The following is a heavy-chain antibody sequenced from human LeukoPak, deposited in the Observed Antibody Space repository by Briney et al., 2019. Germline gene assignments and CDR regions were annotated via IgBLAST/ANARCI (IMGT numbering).Heavy chain of an antibody. CDR2: IYYSGST. V-gene: IGHV4-39*01. J-gene: IGHJ5*02. CDR3: ASRAGTMVRGVIIAGWFDP. D-gene: IGHD3-10*01. CDR1: GGSISSSSYY. Sequence: SETLSLTCTVSGGSISSSSYYWGWIRQPPRKGLEWIGSIYYSGSTYYNPSLKSRVTISVDTSKNQFSLKLSSVTAADTAVYYCASRAGTMVRGVIIAGWFDPWGQGTLVTVSS.